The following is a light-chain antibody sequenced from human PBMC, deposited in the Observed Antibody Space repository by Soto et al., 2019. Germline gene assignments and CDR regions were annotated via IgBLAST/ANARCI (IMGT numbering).Light chain of an antibody. V-gene: IGKV1-9*01. CDR1: QALSNY. CDR2: SAS. J-gene: IGKJ4*01. CDR3: QQLSRYPLT. Sequence: TQSPSSLSASVGDTVTITCRASQALSNYLAWYQQKPGKAPDLLIYSASTLQSGVPSRFSGSGSETEFSLTIRALQPEDFATYYCQQLSRYPLTFGGGTKVDIK.